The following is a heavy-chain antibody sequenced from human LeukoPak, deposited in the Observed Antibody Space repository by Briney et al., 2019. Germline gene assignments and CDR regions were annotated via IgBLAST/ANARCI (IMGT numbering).Heavy chain of an antibody. Sequence: GESLKTSCKGSGYSFTSYWIGWVRQMPGKSLERMGIIYPGDPDTRDSPSFQGQVTTSAHKSISTAYLQWSSLKASDTAMYYCARPVGPGNTQDYWGQGTLVTVSS. CDR2: IYPGDPDT. J-gene: IGHJ4*02. CDR3: ARPVGPGNTQDY. D-gene: IGHD2/OR15-2a*01. V-gene: IGHV5-51*01. CDR1: GYSFTSYW.